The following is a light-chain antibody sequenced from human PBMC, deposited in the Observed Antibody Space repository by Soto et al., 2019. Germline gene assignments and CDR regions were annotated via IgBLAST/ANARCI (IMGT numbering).Light chain of an antibody. CDR1: SSDVGNYKY. V-gene: IGLV2-14*01. CDR2: EVS. J-gene: IGLJ1*01. CDR3: FSYTSCGTYV. Sequence: QSVLTQPASVSGSPGQSINISCSGTSSDVGNYKYVSWYQQHPGKAPKLMIYEVSNRPSGVSNRFSGSKSGNTASLTISGLQAEDETDYYCFSYTSCGTYVFGTGTKLTVL.